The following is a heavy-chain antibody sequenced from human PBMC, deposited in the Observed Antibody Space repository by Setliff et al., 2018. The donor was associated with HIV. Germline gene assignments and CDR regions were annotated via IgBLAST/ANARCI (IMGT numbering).Heavy chain of an antibody. CDR1: GGSFSGSY. CDR2: INHSGST. V-gene: IGHV4-34*01. Sequence: SETLSLTCAVYGGSFSGSYWSWIRQPPGKGLEWIGEINHSGSTNYSPSLKSRVTISVDTSKNQFSLKLSSVTAADTAMYYCASRRAAMWHGLFVGFENWGQGTLVTVSS. J-gene: IGHJ4*02. CDR3: ASRRAAMWHGLFVGFEN. D-gene: IGHD1-26*01.